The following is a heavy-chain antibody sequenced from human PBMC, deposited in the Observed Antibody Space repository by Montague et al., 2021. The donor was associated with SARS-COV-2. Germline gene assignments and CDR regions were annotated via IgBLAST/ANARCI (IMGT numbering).Heavy chain of an antibody. CDR3: ARDVVAAPGTFDY. J-gene: IGHJ4*02. CDR2: VPASGST. V-gene: IGHV4-4*07. Sequence: SETLSLTCTVPGDSISYFYWSWIRQPAGKGLEWIGRVPASGSTNYNPSLNSRVTMSVDTSKKQFSLRLSPVTAADTAVYYCARDVVAAPGTFDYWGQGTLVTVSS. D-gene: IGHD6-13*01. CDR1: GDSISYFY.